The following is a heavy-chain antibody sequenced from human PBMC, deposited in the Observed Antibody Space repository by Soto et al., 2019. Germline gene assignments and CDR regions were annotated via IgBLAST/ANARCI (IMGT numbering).Heavy chain of an antibody. CDR2: ISNDGGYQ. CDR3: ARAMPGMDV. D-gene: IGHD2-2*01. Sequence: QAQLAESGGGVVQPGRSLRLSCAASGFTLSDFAMPWFRQAPGKGLEWVALISNDGGYQHYGDSVRGLFTISRDNSKHMLYLQMTSLRLEDTAVYYCARAMPGMDVWAQGTTVTVSS. V-gene: IGHV3-30-3*01. J-gene: IGHJ6*02. CDR1: GFTLSDFA.